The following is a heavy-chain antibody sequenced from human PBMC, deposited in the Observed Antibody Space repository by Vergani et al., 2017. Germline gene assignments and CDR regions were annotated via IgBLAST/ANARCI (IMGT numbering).Heavy chain of an antibody. CDR1: GFTFSSYS. J-gene: IGHJ6*02. V-gene: IGHV3-21*01. Sequence: EVQLVESGGGLVKPGGSLRLSCAASGFTFSSYSMNWVRQAPGKGLEWVSSISSSSSYIYYADSVKGRFTISRDNAKNSLYLQMNSLRAEDTAVYYCARERGAARRLLYYGMDVWGQGTTVTVSS. D-gene: IGHD6-6*01. CDR3: ARERGAARRLLYYGMDV. CDR2: ISSSSSYI.